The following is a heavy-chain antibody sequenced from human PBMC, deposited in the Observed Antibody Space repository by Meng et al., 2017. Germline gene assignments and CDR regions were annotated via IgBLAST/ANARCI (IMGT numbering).Heavy chain of an antibody. V-gene: IGHV3-20*04. Sequence: GGSLRLSCAASGFTFDDYGMSWVRQAPGKGLEWVSGINWNGGSTGYADSVKGRFTISRDNAKNSLYPQMNSLRAEDTALYYCAREGDYYGSGSFDYWGQGTLVTVSS. J-gene: IGHJ4*02. CDR1: GFTFDDYG. CDR3: AREGDYYGSGSFDY. D-gene: IGHD3-10*01. CDR2: INWNGGST.